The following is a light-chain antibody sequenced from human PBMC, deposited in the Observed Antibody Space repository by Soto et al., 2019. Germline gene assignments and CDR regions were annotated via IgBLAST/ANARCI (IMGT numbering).Light chain of an antibody. CDR2: EGN. CDR1: SSDVGSYNL. V-gene: IGLV2-23*01. CDR3: CAFAASSTWV. J-gene: IGLJ3*02. Sequence: QSALTQPASVSGSPGQSITISCTGTSSDVGSYNLVSWYQQHPGKVPKLIIYEGNKWPSGVSNRFSGSKSGNTASLTISGLQAEDEDDYYCCAFAASSTWVFGGGTKLTVL.